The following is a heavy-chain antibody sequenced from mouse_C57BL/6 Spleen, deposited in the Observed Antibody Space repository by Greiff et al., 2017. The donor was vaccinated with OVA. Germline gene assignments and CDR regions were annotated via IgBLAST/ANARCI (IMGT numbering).Heavy chain of an antibody. D-gene: IGHD2-4*01. CDR1: GYSITSGYY. CDR3: ARGFYYDYDVDYAMDY. V-gene: IGHV3-6*01. J-gene: IGHJ4*01. Sequence: ESGPGLVKPSQSLSLTCSVTGYSITSGYYWNWIRQFPGNKLEWMGYISYDGSNNYNPSLKNRISITRDTSKNQFFLKLNSVTTEDTATYYCARGFYYDYDVDYAMDYWGQGTSVTVSS. CDR2: ISYDGSN.